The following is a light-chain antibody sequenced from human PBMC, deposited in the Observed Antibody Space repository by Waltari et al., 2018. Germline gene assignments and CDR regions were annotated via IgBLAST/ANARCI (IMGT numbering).Light chain of an antibody. V-gene: IGKV3-20*01. CDR1: QSVSRS. J-gene: IGKJ1*01. Sequence: EIVLTQSPGTLSLSPGERDNLSCRASQSVSRSLAWYQQKPGQAPRLLIYGASSRATGVPDRFSGSGSVTDFSLTISRLEPEDFAVYYCQHYVRLPVSFGQGTKVEIK. CDR2: GAS. CDR3: QHYVRLPVS.